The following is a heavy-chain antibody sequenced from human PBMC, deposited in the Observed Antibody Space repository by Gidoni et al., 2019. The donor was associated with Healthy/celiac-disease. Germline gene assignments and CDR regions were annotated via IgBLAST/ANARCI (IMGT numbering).Heavy chain of an antibody. CDR3: ARSLLWFGELPGQGY. D-gene: IGHD3-10*01. Sequence: EVPLVEPGGGLVKPGGSLRLSCAASGFTFSSYRMNGVRQAPGKGLEWVSSIRSSSSYIYDADSVKGRVTISRDNAKNSLYLQMNSLRAEDTAVYYCARSLLWFGELPGQGYWGQGTLVTVSS. J-gene: IGHJ4*02. CDR2: IRSSSSYI. V-gene: IGHV3-21*01. CDR1: GFTFSSYR.